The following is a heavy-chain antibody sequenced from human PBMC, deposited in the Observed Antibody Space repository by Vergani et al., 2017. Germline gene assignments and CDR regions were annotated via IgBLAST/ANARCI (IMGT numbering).Heavy chain of an antibody. Sequence: EVQLVESGGGLVKPGGSLRLSCAASGFSFSSYSMHWVRQAPGKGLEWVASISGSSSYVFYRDSVEGRFTITRDNAKKSVYLQMNSLRAEDTAMYFCARGLWDCTHIRCSPPSYWGQGTQVTVSS. V-gene: IGHV3-21*02. J-gene: IGHJ4*02. CDR3: ARGLWDCTHIRCSPPSY. CDR1: GFSFSSYS. CDR2: ISGSSSYV. D-gene: IGHD2-8*01.